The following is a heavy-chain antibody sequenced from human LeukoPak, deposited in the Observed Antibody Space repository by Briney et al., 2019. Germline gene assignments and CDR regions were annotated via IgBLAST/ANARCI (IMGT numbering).Heavy chain of an antibody. Sequence: ASVKVSCKSSGYTFTGYYMHWVRQAPGQGLEWMGWINPNSGGTNYAQKFQGRVTMTRDTSISTAYMELSRLRSDDTAVYYCARWVYGSGSYYMDVWGKGTTVTVSS. D-gene: IGHD3-10*01. J-gene: IGHJ6*03. V-gene: IGHV1-2*02. CDR2: INPNSGGT. CDR1: GYTFTGYY. CDR3: ARWVYGSGSYYMDV.